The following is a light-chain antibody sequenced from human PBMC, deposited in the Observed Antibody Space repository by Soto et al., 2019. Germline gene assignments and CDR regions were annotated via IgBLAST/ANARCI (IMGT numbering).Light chain of an antibody. CDR3: ATWDDSRKGV. CDR1: SSNIESHT. J-gene: IGLJ1*01. V-gene: IGLV1-44*01. Sequence: QSVVTQPPSASGTPGQRFTISCSGSSSNIESHTVNWFQQVPGAAPKLLIKTNNQRPSGVPDRFSGSKSGASASLAISGLQPEDEATYYCATWDDSRKGVFGTGTKLTVL. CDR2: TNN.